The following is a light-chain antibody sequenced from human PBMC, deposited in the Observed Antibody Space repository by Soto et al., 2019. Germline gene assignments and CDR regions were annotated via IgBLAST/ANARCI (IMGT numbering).Light chain of an antibody. V-gene: IGKV3-20*01. CDR3: QQYGSSSWT. CDR2: GAS. J-gene: IGKJ1*01. CDR1: QSISSSY. Sequence: EIVFRQSPGTLSLSPGERATLSCRASQSISSSYLAWYQQRPGQAPRLLIYGASSRATGIPDRFSGSGSGTEFTLTISRLEPEDFAVYYCQQYGSSSWTFGQGTKV.